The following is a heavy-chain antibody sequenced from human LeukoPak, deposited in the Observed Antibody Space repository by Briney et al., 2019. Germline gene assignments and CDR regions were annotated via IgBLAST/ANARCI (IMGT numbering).Heavy chain of an antibody. D-gene: IGHD3-3*01. Sequence: GASVKVSCKASGYTFTSYAMNWVRQAPGQGLEWMGWINTNTGNPTYAQGFTGRFVFSLDTSVSTAYLQISSLKAEDTAVYYCARGNLGHFDFWRGATPYLLDHRGQGNLVNVSS. CDR2: INTNTGNP. CDR3: ARGNLGHFDFWRGATPYLLDH. J-gene: IGHJ4*02. V-gene: IGHV7-4-1*02. CDR1: GYTFTSYA.